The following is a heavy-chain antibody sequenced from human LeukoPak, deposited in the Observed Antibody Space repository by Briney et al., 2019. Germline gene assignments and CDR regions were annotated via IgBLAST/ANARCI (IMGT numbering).Heavy chain of an antibody. V-gene: IGHV3-74*01. CDR1: GLTLGSYW. CDR3: ARELGVGVIGDAFDI. J-gene: IGHJ3*02. Sequence: PGGSLRLSCAVSGLTLGSYWMHWVRQAPGQGLAWVSRVNTDGSSTTYAESVKGRFTISKDNAKNTLYLQMNGLRAEDTAVYYCARELGVGVIGDAFDIWGQGTVVTVSS. D-gene: IGHD3-22*01. CDR2: VNTDGSST.